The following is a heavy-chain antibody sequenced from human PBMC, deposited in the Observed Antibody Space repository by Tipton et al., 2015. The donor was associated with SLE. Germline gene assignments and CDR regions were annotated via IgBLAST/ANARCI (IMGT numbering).Heavy chain of an antibody. D-gene: IGHD3-16*01. CDR3: TSTLYDYIN. CDR1: GFTFGDYA. V-gene: IGHV3-49*04. CDR2: IRSKAYGGTT. Sequence: QLVQSGGGLVQPGRSLRLSCTASGFTFGDYAMSWVRQAPGKGLEWVGFIRSKAYGGTTEYAASVKGRFTTSRDDSKSIAYLQMNSLKAEDTAVYYCTSTLYDYINWGQGTLVTVSS. J-gene: IGHJ4*02.